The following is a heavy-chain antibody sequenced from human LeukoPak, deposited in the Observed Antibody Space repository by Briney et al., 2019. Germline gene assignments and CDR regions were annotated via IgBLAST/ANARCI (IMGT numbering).Heavy chain of an antibody. CDR2: ISGSGGST. Sequence: GGSLRLSCAASGFTFSSYAMSWVRQAPGKGLEWVSAISGSGGSTYYADSVKGRFTISRDNAKNTLYLQMNSLRAEDTAVYYCARDGIAAVDFDYWGQGILVTVSS. CDR3: ARDGIAAVDFDY. V-gene: IGHV3-23*01. J-gene: IGHJ4*02. D-gene: IGHD6-13*01. CDR1: GFTFSSYA.